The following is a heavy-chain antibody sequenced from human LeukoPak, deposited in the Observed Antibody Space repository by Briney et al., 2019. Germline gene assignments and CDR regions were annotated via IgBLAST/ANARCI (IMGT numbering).Heavy chain of an antibody. CDR1: GGSVSSGSYY. D-gene: IGHD6-19*01. CDR3: ARVRDSSGWYGGDY. V-gene: IGHV4-61*01. Sequence: SETLSLTCTVSGGSVSSGSYYWSWIRQPPGKGLEWIGYIYYSGSTNYNPSLKSRVTISVDTSKNQFSLKLSSVTAADTAVYYCARVRDSSGWYGGDYWGPGTLVTVSS. J-gene: IGHJ4*02. CDR2: IYYSGST.